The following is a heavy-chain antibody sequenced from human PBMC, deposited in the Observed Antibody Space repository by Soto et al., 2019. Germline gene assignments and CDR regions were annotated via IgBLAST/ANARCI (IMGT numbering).Heavy chain of an antibody. CDR3: STGSPFSGSVFDY. J-gene: IGHJ4*02. V-gene: IGHV3-15*05. Sequence: EVQLVESGGGLVKPGGSLSLSCAASGFRFRTTWMAWVRQAPGKGLEWVGRIKSKSAGETTDYADPVKGRFTISRDDSKDTLYLHMDSLETGDTAVYYCSTGSPFSGSVFDYWGQGTLVTVSS. CDR2: IKSKSAGETT. D-gene: IGHD1-26*01. CDR1: GFRFRTTW.